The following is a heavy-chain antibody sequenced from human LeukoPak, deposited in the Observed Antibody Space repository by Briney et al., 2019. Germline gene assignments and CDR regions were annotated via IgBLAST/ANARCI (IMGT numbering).Heavy chain of an antibody. V-gene: IGHV3-48*01. Sequence: GGSLRLSCAASRFTFSNYGVNWVRQAPGKGLEWVSYINSRSSTIYYADSVRGRFTISRDNAKNSLYLQMNSLKAEDTAIYYCARDVVGHYDYWGQGTLVTVSS. CDR3: ARDVVGHYDY. J-gene: IGHJ4*02. CDR2: INSRSSTI. D-gene: IGHD2-21*01. CDR1: RFTFSNYG.